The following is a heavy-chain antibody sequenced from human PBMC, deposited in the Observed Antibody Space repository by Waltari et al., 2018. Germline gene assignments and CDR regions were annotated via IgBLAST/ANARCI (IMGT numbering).Heavy chain of an antibody. CDR2: IYPDDSDT. CDR1: GYIFTNYW. D-gene: IGHD3-3*01. Sequence: EVQLVQSGAEVKKPGESLQISCKVSGYIFTNYWIGWVRQLPGKGLEWMGIIYPDDSDTRYSPSFQGQVTISADKSISTAYLQWSSRKASDTAMYYCARRDDFWSGSFDYWGQGALVTVSS. V-gene: IGHV5-51*01. CDR3: ARRDDFWSGSFDY. J-gene: IGHJ4*02.